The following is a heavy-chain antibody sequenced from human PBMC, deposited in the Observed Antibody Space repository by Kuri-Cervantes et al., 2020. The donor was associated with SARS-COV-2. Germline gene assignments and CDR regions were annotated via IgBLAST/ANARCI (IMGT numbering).Heavy chain of an antibody. CDR1: GYTFTGYY. CDR2: INPNSGGT. J-gene: IGHJ4*02. D-gene: IGHD1-26*01. V-gene: IGHV1-2*02. CDR3: ARALYSGSYYPFDY. Sequence: ASVKVSCKASGYTFTGYYMHWMRQAPGQGLEWMGWINPNSGGTNYAQKFQGRVTMTRDTSISTAYMELSRLRSDDTAVYYCARALYSGSYYPFDYWGQGTLVTVSS.